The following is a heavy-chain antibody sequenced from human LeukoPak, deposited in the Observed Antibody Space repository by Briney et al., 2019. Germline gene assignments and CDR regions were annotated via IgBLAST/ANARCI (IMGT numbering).Heavy chain of an antibody. D-gene: IGHD3-9*01. J-gene: IGHJ4*02. CDR1: GFTFSSYA. Sequence: PGGSLRLSCAASGFTFSSYAMSWVRQAPGKGLEWVSAISGSGSTYYADSVKGRFTISRDNSKNTLYLQMNSLRAEDTAVYYCAKDTNDILIWIDYWGQGTLVTVSS. CDR2: ISGSGST. CDR3: AKDTNDILIWIDY. V-gene: IGHV3-23*01.